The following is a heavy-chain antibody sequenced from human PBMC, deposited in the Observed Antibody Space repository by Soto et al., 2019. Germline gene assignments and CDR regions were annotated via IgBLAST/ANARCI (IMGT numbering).Heavy chain of an antibody. Sequence: GGSLRLSCAASGFTFSSYAMNWVRQAPGKGLEWVSYISSSGSTIYYADSVKGRFTISRDNAKNSLYLQMNSLRAEDTAVYYCERGIRRSRPTNDQDAFDIWGQGTMVTVSS. J-gene: IGHJ3*02. V-gene: IGHV3-48*03. CDR2: ISSSGSTI. CDR1: GFTFSSYA. CDR3: ERGIRRSRPTNDQDAFDI. D-gene: IGHD6-13*01.